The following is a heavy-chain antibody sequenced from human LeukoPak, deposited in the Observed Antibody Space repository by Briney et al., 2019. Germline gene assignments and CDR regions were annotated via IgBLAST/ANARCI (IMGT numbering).Heavy chain of an antibody. Sequence: SVKVSCKASGGTFSSYAISWVRQAPGQGLEWMGRIIPIFGTANYAQKFQGRVTITTDESTSTAYMELSSLRSEDTAVYYCARHYYGSSPPFDYWGQGTLATVSS. CDR1: GGTFSSYA. D-gene: IGHD3-10*01. CDR3: ARHYYGSSPPFDY. J-gene: IGHJ4*02. CDR2: IIPIFGTA. V-gene: IGHV1-69*05.